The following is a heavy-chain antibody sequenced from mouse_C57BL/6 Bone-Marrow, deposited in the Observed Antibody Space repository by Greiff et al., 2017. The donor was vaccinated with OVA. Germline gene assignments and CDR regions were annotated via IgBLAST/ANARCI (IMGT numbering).Heavy chain of an antibody. CDR2: ISYDGSN. CDR1: GYSIPSGYY. Sequence: EVQLQESGPGLVQPSQSLSLTCSVTGYSIPSGYYWNWLRQFPGNKLEWMGYISYDGSNNYNPSLKNRISITRDTSKNQFFLKLNSVTTEDTATYYCARAYYGAMDYWGQGTSVTVSS. J-gene: IGHJ4*01. CDR3: ARAYYGAMDY. D-gene: IGHD1-1*02. V-gene: IGHV3-6*01.